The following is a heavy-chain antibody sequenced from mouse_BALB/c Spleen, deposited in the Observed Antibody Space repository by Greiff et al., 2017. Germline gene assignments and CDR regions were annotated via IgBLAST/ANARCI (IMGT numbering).Heavy chain of an antibody. D-gene: IGHD1-1*01. CDR2: ISSGGGST. CDR3: ARQGNYYGSSYAY. J-gene: IGHJ3*01. Sequence: EVQVVESGGGLVKPGGSLKLSCAASGFAFSSYDMSWVRQTPEKRLEWVAYISSGGGSTYYPDTVKGRFTISRDNAKNTLYLQMSSLKSEDTAMYYCARQGNYYGSSYAYWGQGTLVTVSA. V-gene: IGHV5-12-1*01. CDR1: GFAFSSYD.